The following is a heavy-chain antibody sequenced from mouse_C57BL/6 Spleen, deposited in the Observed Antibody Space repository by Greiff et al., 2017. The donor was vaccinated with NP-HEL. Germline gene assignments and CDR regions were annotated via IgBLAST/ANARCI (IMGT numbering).Heavy chain of an antibody. V-gene: IGHV1-64*01. CDR1: GYTFTSYW. D-gene: IGHD2-4*01. J-gene: IGHJ2*01. Sequence: QVQLQQPGAELVKPGASVKLSCKASGYTFTSYWMHWVKQRPGQGLEWIGMIHPNSGSTNYNEKFKSKATLTVDKSSSTAYMQLSSLTSGDSAVYYCARSGDYDGFDYWGQGTTLTVSS. CDR2: IHPNSGST. CDR3: ARSGDYDGFDY.